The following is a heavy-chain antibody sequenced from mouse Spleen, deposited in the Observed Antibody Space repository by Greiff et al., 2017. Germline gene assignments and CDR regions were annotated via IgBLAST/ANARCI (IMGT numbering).Heavy chain of an antibody. J-gene: IGHJ2*01. D-gene: IGHD2-10*02. V-gene: IGHV1-52*01. CDR3: ARQGYVLDY. CDR1: GYTFTSYW. CDR2: IDPSDSET. Sequence: QVQLKQPGAELVRPGSSVKLSCKASGYTFTSYWMHWVKQRPIQGLEWIGNIDPSDSETHYNQKFKDKATLTVDKSSSTAYMQLSSLTSEDSAVYYCARQGYVLDYWGQGTTLTVSS.